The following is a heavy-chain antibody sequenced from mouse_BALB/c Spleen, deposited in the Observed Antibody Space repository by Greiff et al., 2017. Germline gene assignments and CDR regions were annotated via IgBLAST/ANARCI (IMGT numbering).Heavy chain of an antibody. V-gene: IGHV5-17*02. CDR2: ISSGSSTI. J-gene: IGHJ4*01. CDR3: ARSGRYYAMDY. D-gene: IGHD3-2*02. CDR1: GFTFSSFG. Sequence: EVQVVESGGGLVQPGGSRKLSCAASGFTFSSFGMHWVRQAPEKGLEWVAYISSGSSTIYYADTVKGRFTISRDNPKNTLFLQMTSLRSEDTAMYYCARSGRYYAMDYWGQGTSVTVAS.